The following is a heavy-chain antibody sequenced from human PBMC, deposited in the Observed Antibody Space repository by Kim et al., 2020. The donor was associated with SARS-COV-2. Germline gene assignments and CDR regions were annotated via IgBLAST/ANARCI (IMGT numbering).Heavy chain of an antibody. CDR2: IYYSGST. Sequence: SETLSLTCTVSGGSISSYYWSWIRQPPGKGLEWIGYIYYSGSTNYNPSLKSRVTISVDTSKNQFSLKLSSVTAADTAVYYCARVVRERERADVGYYYDSSGYYLVDYWGQGTLVTVSS. J-gene: IGHJ4*02. CDR3: ARVVRERERADVGYYYDSSGYYLVDY. V-gene: IGHV4-59*13. D-gene: IGHD3-22*01. CDR1: GGSISSYY.